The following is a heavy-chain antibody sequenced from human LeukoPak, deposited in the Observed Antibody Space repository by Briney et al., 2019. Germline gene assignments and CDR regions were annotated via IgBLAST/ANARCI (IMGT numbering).Heavy chain of an antibody. V-gene: IGHV4-59*01. D-gene: IGHD6-19*01. CDR2: IFYSGDS. J-gene: IGHJ4*02. Sequence: SETLSLTCTVSGGPISSYYWSWIRQPPGKGLEWIGYIFYSGDSNSNPSLLSRVTISLDTPRNQFSLRPSSVTAADTAVYYCARYAGSGWYIQYWGQGTLVTVSS. CDR3: ARYAGSGWYIQY. CDR1: GGPISSYY.